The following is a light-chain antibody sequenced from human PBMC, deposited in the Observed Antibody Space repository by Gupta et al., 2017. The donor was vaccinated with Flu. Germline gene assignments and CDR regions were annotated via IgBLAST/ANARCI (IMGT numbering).Light chain of an antibody. CDR1: GSDLGGYNY. V-gene: IGLV2-14*01. CDR3: SAHTSSRHVV. Sequence: SPLTPPAPESASPGHPITIPCTGTGSDLGGYNYVSWYQQHQGKAPKLMIYEVSNRPSGVSNRFSGSKSGNTAALTISGRQAEDEAEYYCSAHTSSRHVVFGGGTELTVL. J-gene: IGLJ2*01. CDR2: EVS.